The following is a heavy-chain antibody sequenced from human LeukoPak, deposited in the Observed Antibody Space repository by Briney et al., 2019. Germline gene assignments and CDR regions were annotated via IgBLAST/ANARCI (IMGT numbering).Heavy chain of an antibody. V-gene: IGHV4-38-2*02. CDR3: ARRGSSGIAAAGTRSPYYYYYYMDV. CDR1: GYSISNGYY. J-gene: IGHJ6*03. CDR2: IYHSGST. Sequence: SETLSLTCTVSGYSISNGYYWGWIRQPPGKGLEWIGSIYHSGSTYYNPSLKSRVTMSIDRSKNQFSLKLSSVTAADTAVYYCARRGSSGIAAAGTRSPYYYYYYMDVWGKGTTVTVSS. D-gene: IGHD6-13*01.